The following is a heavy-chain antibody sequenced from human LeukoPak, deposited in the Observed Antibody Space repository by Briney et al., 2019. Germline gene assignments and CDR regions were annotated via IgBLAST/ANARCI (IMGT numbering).Heavy chain of an antibody. D-gene: IGHD2/OR15-2a*01. V-gene: IGHV3-72*01. J-gene: IGHJ4*02. CDR1: GFTFSDHY. Sequence: GGSLRLSCAASGFTFSDHYMDWVRQAPGKGLEWVGRIRKKVNSYTTEYAATVKGRLTISRDDSKNSLYLQMNSLKTEDTAVYYCARGYCRSTTSCYFDDWGQGTLVTVSS. CDR3: ARGYCRSTTSCYFDD. CDR2: IRKKVNSYTT.